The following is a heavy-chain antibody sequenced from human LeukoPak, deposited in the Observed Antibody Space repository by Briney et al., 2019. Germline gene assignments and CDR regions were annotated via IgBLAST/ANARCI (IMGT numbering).Heavy chain of an antibody. J-gene: IGHJ4*02. CDR3: AKADRGWGVITKD. D-gene: IGHD3-10*01. Sequence: GGSLRLSCAASGFTFRSYNFHWVRQAPGKGLEWVSAIGGSADFTYYAEYVKGRFTISRDNSKKTLYLQMNSLRAEDTAVYYCAKADRGWGVITKDWGQGALVTVSS. V-gene: IGHV3-23*01. CDR2: IGGSADFT. CDR1: GFTFRSYN.